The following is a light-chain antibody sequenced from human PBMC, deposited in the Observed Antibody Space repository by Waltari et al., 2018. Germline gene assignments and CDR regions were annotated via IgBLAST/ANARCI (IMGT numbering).Light chain of an antibody. Sequence: EIVLTQSPGTLSLSPGEGATLSCRSSAFISSSQVGWYKQKPGQAPRLLIFGASSRATGIPDRFSGSGSGTDFTLRINRLEPEDFAVYFCHHYGTSPQTFGQGTKVETK. CDR2: GAS. CDR1: AFISSSQ. V-gene: IGKV3-20*01. CDR3: HHYGTSPQT. J-gene: IGKJ1*01.